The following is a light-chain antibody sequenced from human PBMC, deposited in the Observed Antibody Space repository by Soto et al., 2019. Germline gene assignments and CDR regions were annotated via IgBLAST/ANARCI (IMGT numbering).Light chain of an antibody. Sequence: QSVLTQPASVSGSPGQSITISCTGTSSDVGGYNYVSWYQQHPGKAPKLMIYDVSNRPSGVANRFSGSKSGNTASLTISGRQAEDEADYYCCSSTAGSTYVFGTGTKLTVL. CDR3: CSSTAGSTYV. CDR1: SSDVGGYNY. J-gene: IGLJ1*01. CDR2: DVS. V-gene: IGLV2-14*01.